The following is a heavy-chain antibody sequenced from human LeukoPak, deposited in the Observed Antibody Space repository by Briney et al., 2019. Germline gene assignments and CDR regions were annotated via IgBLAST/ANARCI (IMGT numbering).Heavy chain of an antibody. V-gene: IGHV1-18*01. J-gene: IGHJ3*02. CDR2: TSAYNGNT. Sequence: ASVKVSCKASGYTFTSYGISWVRQAPGQGLEWMGWTSAYNGNTNYAQKLQGRVTMTTDTSTSTAYMELRSLRSDDTAVYYCARALITGDAFDIWGQGTMVTVSS. D-gene: IGHD1-20*01. CDR3: ARALITGDAFDI. CDR1: GYTFTSYG.